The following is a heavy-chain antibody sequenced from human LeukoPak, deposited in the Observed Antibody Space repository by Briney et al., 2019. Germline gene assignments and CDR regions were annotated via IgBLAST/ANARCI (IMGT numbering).Heavy chain of an antibody. D-gene: IGHD5-18*01. CDR1: GFTFSSYA. CDR2: ISSNGGRT. J-gene: IGHJ4*02. Sequence: GGSLRLSCSASGFTFSSYAMHWVGQAPGKGLEYVSSISSNGGRTYYADSVKGRFTISRDNSKNTLYLQMSSLRAEDTAVYYCVKGFDTAMAYFDYWGQGSLVSVSS. CDR3: VKGFDTAMAYFDY. V-gene: IGHV3-64D*09.